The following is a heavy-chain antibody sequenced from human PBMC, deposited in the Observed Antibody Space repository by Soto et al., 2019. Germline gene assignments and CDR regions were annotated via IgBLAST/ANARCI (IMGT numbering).Heavy chain of an antibody. CDR2: IYYSGST. CDR3: ARELGIGDFVDY. J-gene: IGHJ4*02. D-gene: IGHD7-27*01. Sequence: SETLSLTCTVSGGSISSGDYYWSWIRQPPGKGLEWIGYIYYSGSTYYNPSLKSRVTISVDTSKDQFSLKLSSVTAADTAVYYCARELGIGDFVDYWGQGTLVTVSS. V-gene: IGHV4-30-4*01. CDR1: GGSISSGDYY.